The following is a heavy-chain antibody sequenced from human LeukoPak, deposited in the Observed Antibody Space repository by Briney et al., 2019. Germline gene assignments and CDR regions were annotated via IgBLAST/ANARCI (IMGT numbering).Heavy chain of an antibody. Sequence: PRGSLRLSCAASGFTFSSYAMSWVRQAPGKGLEWVSAISKSGASTYYVDPVKGRFTISRDNSKNTLSLQMNSLRAEDTAVYYCARGSTVTTAALDAFDIWGQGTMVTVSS. CDR2: ISKSGAST. V-gene: IGHV3-23*01. CDR1: GFTFSSYA. J-gene: IGHJ3*02. D-gene: IGHD4-17*01. CDR3: ARGSTVTTAALDAFDI.